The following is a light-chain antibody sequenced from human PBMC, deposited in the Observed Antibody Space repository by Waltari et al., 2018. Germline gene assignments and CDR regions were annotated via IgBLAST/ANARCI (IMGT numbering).Light chain of an antibody. CDR1: QDISSY. Sequence: IQLTQSPSSLSASVGDRVTIACRASQDISSYLAWYQKKPGKAPKLLIYCASTLQSGVPSRFSGSGSGTDYTLTISSLQPEDFATYYCQQLDGYPLTFGGGTRVDIK. V-gene: IGKV1-9*01. CDR3: QQLDGYPLT. CDR2: CAS. J-gene: IGKJ4*01.